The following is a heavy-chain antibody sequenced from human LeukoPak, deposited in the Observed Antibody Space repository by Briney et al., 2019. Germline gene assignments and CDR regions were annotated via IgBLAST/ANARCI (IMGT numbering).Heavy chain of an antibody. CDR1: GYLFTSYG. Sequence: ASVKVSCKASGYLFTSYGISWVRQAPGPGLEWVGWINGYNCNTKYAQKLQGRVTMTADTSTSTAYMEVRSLRSDDTALYYCAREVGYCTSSSCPLYYFDYWGQGTLVTVSS. J-gene: IGHJ4*02. CDR3: AREVGYCTSSSCPLYYFDY. D-gene: IGHD2-2*01. CDR2: INGYNCNT. V-gene: IGHV1-18*01.